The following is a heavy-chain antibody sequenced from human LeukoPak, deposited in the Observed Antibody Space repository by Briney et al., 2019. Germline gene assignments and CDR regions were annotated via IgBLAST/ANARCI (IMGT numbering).Heavy chain of an antibody. CDR1: GGSFSGYY. CDR2: INHSGST. CDR3: ARGQGIADV. J-gene: IGHJ6*04. Sequence: SETLSLTCAVYGGSFSGYYWSWIRQPPGKGLEWIGKINHSGSTNYNPSLKSRVTISVDTSKNQFSLKLSSVTAADTAVYYCARGQGIADVWGKGTTVTVSS. V-gene: IGHV4-34*01. D-gene: IGHD6-13*01.